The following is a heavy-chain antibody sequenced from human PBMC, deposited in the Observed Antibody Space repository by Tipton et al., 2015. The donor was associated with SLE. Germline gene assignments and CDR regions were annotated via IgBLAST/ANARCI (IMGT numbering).Heavy chain of an antibody. J-gene: IGHJ2*01. V-gene: IGHV4-4*07. CDR1: GCSISNYY. CDR2: IFASGTT. CDR3: AREPTRTGYWYFDL. Sequence: TLSLTCIVSGCSISNYYWSWLRQPAGKGLEWIGRIFASGTTNYKSSLTSRHSMSVDTSKNQFSLKLSSVTAADTAVYYCAREPTRTGYWYFDLWGRGTLVTVSS. D-gene: IGHD1-7*01.